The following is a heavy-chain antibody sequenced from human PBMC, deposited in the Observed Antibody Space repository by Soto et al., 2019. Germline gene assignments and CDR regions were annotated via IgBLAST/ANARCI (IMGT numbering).Heavy chain of an antibody. CDR2: INIYGGGT. D-gene: IGHD3-22*01. J-gene: IGHJ4*02. CDR3: ARALYYYDNSGLAF. CDR1: GYTFTRYG. V-gene: IGHV1-18*01. Sequence: GASGKVSCKASGYTFTRYGISWVRLAPGQGLEWMGWINIYGGGTNYAQKYQDRVTMTRDTSTNTVYLEMRSLTSDDTAIYYCARALYYYDNSGLAFWGQGTLVTVS.